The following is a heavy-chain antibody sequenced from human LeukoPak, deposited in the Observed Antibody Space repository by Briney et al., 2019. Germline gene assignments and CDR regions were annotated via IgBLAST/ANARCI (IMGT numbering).Heavy chain of an antibody. Sequence: PGGSLRLSCAASGFTFSSYWMSWVRQAPGKGLEWVANIKQDGSEKYYVDSVKGRFTISRDNAKNSLYLQMNSLRAEDTAVYYCARVSLPPVDVYYGMDVWGKGTTVTVSS. J-gene: IGHJ6*04. CDR2: IKQDGSEK. CDR3: ARVSLPPVDVYYGMDV. CDR1: GFTFSSYW. D-gene: IGHD2-15*01. V-gene: IGHV3-7*03.